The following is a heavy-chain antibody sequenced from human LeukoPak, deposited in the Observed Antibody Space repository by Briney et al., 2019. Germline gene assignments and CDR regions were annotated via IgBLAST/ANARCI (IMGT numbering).Heavy chain of an antibody. CDR1: GGSISSSNW. V-gene: IGHV4-4*02. CDR2: IYHSGST. CDR3: ARGYDSSAYYPFNY. Sequence: SETLSLTCAVSGGSISSSNWWSWVRPPPGKGLEWIGEIYHSGSTNYNPSLKSRVTISVDTSKNQFSLKLSSVTAADTAVYYCARGYDSSAYYPFNYWGQGTLVTVSS. D-gene: IGHD3-22*01. J-gene: IGHJ4*02.